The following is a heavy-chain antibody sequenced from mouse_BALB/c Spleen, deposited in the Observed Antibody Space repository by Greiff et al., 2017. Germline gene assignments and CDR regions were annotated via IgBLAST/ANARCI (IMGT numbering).Heavy chain of an antibody. D-gene: IGHD1-1*01. V-gene: IGHV1-67*01. J-gene: IGHJ2*01. CDR2: ISTYYGNT. CDR3: ARGDTVVPDY. CDR1: GYTFTDYA. Sequence: VQLVESGPELVRPGVSVKISCKGSGYTFTDYAMHWVKQSHAKSLEWIGVISTYYGNTNYNQKFKGKATMTVDKSSSTAYMELARLTSEDSAIYYCARGDTVVPDYWGQGTTLTVSS.